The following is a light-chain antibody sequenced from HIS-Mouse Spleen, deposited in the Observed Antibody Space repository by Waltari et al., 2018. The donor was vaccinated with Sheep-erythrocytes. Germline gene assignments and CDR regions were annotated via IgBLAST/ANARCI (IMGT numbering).Light chain of an antibody. CDR2: DAS. V-gene: IGKV3-11*01. CDR1: QSVSSY. Sequence: EIVLTQSPATLSLSPGERAILSCRASQSVSSYLAWYQQKPGQAPRLLIYDASNRATGIPARFSGSGSGTDLTLTISSLEPEDFAVYYCQQRSNWYTFGQGTKLEIK. CDR3: QQRSNWYT. J-gene: IGKJ2*01.